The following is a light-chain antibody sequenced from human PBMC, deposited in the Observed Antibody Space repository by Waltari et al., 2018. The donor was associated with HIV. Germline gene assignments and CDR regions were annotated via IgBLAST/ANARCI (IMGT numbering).Light chain of an antibody. CDR3: CACSGGRIAWV. Sequence: QSALTQPASVSGSPGQSLPVSCTGTSSDVGTYDLVSWYQTHPGNTPKPIIHDVTRRPSGVSSRCSCSKSRNTASLTLSGLQAEDESLYYCCACSGGRIAWVFGGGTRVTVL. V-gene: IGLV2-23*02. J-gene: IGLJ3*02. CDR1: SSDVGTYDL. CDR2: DVT.